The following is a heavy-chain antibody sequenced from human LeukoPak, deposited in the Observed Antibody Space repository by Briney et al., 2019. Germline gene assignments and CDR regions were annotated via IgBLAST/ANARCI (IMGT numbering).Heavy chain of an antibody. J-gene: IGHJ4*02. Sequence: SETLSLTCAVYGDSFSGYYWNWIRQPPGKGLEWIGEINHSGTINYNPSLKSRVTISVDISKNQFSLKLTSMTAADPAVYYCARNREPSATIDYWSQGTLVTVSS. V-gene: IGHV4-34*01. CDR2: INHSGTI. CDR1: GDSFSGYY. CDR3: ARNREPSATIDY. D-gene: IGHD2-2*01.